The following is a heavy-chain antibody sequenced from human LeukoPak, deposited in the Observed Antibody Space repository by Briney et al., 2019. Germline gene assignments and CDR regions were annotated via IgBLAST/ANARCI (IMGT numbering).Heavy chain of an antibody. Sequence: SETLSLTCAVSGGSISSYYWSWIRQPPGKGLEWIGYIYYSGSTNYNPSLKSRVTISVDKSKNQFSLKLSCVTAADTAVYFCATIKSGYPFGYFDFWGQGILVTVSS. CDR2: IYYSGST. V-gene: IGHV4-59*01. J-gene: IGHJ4*02. D-gene: IGHD5-18*01. CDR1: GGSISSYY. CDR3: ATIKSGYPFGYFDF.